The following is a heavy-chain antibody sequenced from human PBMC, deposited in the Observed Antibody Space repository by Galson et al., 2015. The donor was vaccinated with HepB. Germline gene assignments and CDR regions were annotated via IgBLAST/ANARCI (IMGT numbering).Heavy chain of an antibody. CDR2: ISGSGGST. CDR3: AKEGLRYFDWALNLDA. V-gene: IGHV3-23*01. Sequence: SLRLSCAASGFTFSSYAMSWVRQAPGKGLEWVSAISGSGGSTYYADSVKGRFTISRDNSKNTLYLQMNSLRAEDTAVYYCAKEGLRYFDWALNLDAWGKGTTVTVSS. D-gene: IGHD3-9*01. J-gene: IGHJ6*04. CDR1: GFTFSSYA.